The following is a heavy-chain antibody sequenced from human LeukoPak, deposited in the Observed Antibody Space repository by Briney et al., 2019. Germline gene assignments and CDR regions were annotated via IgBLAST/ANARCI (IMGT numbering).Heavy chain of an antibody. CDR3: GRGGYTSYDY. J-gene: IGHJ4*02. V-gene: IGHV1-46*01. D-gene: IGHD5-12*01. Sequence: GASVKVSCKASGYTLTNYFIHWVRQAPGQGLEWMGIINPSGGSPTYAQKFQGRVTITRDTSTTTVYMELSSLRSEDTAVYYCGRGGYTSYDYWGQGTLVTVSS. CDR1: GYTLTNYF. CDR2: INPSGGSP.